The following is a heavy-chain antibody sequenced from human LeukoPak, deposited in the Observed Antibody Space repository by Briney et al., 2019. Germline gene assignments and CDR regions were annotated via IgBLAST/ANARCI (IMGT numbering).Heavy chain of an antibody. CDR1: GFTVSSNY. J-gene: IGHJ3*02. V-gene: IGHV3-53*01. CDR2: IYSGGST. Sequence: PGGSLRLSCAAPGFTVSSNYMSWVRQAPGKGLEWVSVIYSGGSTYYADSVKGRFTISRDNSKNTLYLQMNSLRAEDTAVYYCAREGRAYDDSSGYYYDAFDIWGQGTMVTVSS. D-gene: IGHD3-22*01. CDR3: AREGRAYDDSSGYYYDAFDI.